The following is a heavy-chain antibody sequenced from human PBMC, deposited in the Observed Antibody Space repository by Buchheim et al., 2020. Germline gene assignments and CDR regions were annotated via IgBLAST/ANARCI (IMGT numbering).Heavy chain of an antibody. Sequence: QVQLVESGGGVVQPGRSLRLSCTASGFTLSIYGMHWVRQAPGKGLEWVAVIWSDGSNKYYADSVKGRFTDSRDNSMNTLYLQMNSLRAEDTAVYYCARDYGVGYYYYYMDVWGKGTT. J-gene: IGHJ6*03. D-gene: IGHD4-17*01. CDR2: IWSDGSNK. CDR1: GFTLSIYG. V-gene: IGHV3-33*01. CDR3: ARDYGVGYYYYYMDV.